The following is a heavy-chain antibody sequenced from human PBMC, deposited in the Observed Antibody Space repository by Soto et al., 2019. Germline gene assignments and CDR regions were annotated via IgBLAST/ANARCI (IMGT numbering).Heavy chain of an antibody. CDR2: ISYDGSNK. CDR1: GFTFSSYS. J-gene: IGHJ3*02. V-gene: IGHV3-30*18. CDR3: VKDGGTLPNVVNHPFDI. Sequence: PGGSLRLSCAASGFTFSSYSMHWVRQAPGKGLEWVAVISYDGSNKYYADSVKGRFTIPRDNSKNTLYLQMNSLRAEDTAVYYCVKDGGTLPNVVNHPFDIWGQGTKVT. D-gene: IGHD3-16*01.